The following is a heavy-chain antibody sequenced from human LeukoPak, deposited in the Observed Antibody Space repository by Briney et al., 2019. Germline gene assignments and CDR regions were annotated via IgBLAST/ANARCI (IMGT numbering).Heavy chain of an antibody. Sequence: PGGSLRLSCAASGFTFSSYGMHCVRQAPGKGLEWVAVISYDGSNKYYADSVKGRFTISRDNSKNTLYLQMNSLRAEDTAVYHCAKDGSGWYYGTDYWGQGTLLTVSS. D-gene: IGHD6-19*01. V-gene: IGHV3-30*18. CDR2: ISYDGSNK. CDR3: AKDGSGWYYGTDY. CDR1: GFTFSSYG. J-gene: IGHJ4*02.